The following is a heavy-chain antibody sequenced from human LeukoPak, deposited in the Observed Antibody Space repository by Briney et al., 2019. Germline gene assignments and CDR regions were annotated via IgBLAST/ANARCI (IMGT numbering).Heavy chain of an antibody. J-gene: IGHJ4*01. CDR2: IRQDGGEK. CDR3: ARDVTAAGLYFDL. V-gene: IGHV3-7*01. Sequence: GGSLRLSCAVSGFTFTDYWMNWVRQAPGKGLEWVASIRQDGGEKYYVDSVKGRFTISRANAKSSLYLQLNSLRAEDTAVYYCARDVTAAGLYFDLWGEGTRVTVS. D-gene: IGHD6-13*01. CDR1: GFTFTDYW.